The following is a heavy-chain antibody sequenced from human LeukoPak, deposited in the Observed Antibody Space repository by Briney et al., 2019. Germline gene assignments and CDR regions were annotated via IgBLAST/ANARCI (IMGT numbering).Heavy chain of an antibody. CDR2: IRYDGSNK. Sequence: GGSLRLSCAASGFTFSSYGMHWVRQAPGKGLEWVAVIRYDGSNKYYADSVKGRFIISRDNSKNTLYLQMNSLGAEDKAVYYCAKVGAAGTAYYFDYWGQGTLVTVSS. J-gene: IGHJ4*02. CDR1: GFTFSSYG. D-gene: IGHD6-13*01. V-gene: IGHV3-30*02. CDR3: AKVGAAGTAYYFDY.